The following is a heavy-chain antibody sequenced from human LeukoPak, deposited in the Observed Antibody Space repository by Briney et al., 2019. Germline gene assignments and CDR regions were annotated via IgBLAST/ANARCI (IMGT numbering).Heavy chain of an antibody. V-gene: IGHV1-46*01. CDR2: INPKTGST. CDR1: GYTFISYY. J-gene: IGHJ4*02. CDR3: ARHFLPDTTPIDY. D-gene: IGHD2/OR15-2a*01. Sequence: ASVTDTCKASGYTFISYYVHWVRQVPGQGLEWMGIINPKTGSTTYPQKFQGRVTMTRDTSTSTIYMELSSLESEDTALYYCARHFLPDTTPIDYSRQGCLVTVS.